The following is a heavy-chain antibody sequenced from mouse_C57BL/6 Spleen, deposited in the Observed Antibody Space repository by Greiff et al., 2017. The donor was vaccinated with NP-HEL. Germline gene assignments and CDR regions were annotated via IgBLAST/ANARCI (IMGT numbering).Heavy chain of an antibody. CDR1: GYTFTSYW. CDR2: IDPSDSYT. J-gene: IGHJ2*01. CDR3: ARSLYDGYYSYYFDY. V-gene: IGHV1-50*01. D-gene: IGHD2-3*01. Sequence: QVQLQQPGAELVKPGASVKLSCKASGYTFTSYWMQWVKQRPGQGLEWIGEIDPSDSYTNYNQKFKGKATLTVDTSSSTAYMQLSSLTSEDSAVYYCARSLYDGYYSYYFDYWGQGTTLTVSS.